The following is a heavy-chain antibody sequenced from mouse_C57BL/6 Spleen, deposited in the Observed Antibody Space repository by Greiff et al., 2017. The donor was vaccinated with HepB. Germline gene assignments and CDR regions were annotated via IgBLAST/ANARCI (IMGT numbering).Heavy chain of an antibody. V-gene: IGHV5-4*03. CDR3: ARLDYYGSSSLAMDY. CDR2: ISDGGSYT. J-gene: IGHJ4*01. D-gene: IGHD1-1*01. CDR1: GFTFSSYA. Sequence: EVKLQESGGGLVKPGGSLKLSCAASGFTFSSYAMSWVRQTPEKRLEWVATISDGGSYTYYPDNVKGRFTISRDNAKNNLYLQMSHLKSEDTAMYYCARLDYYGSSSLAMDYWGQGTSVTVSS.